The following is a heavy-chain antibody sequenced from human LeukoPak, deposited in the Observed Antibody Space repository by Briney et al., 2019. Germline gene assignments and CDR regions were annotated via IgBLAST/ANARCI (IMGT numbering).Heavy chain of an antibody. V-gene: IGHV4-59*01. Sequence: PSETLSPTCTVSSGSISSYYWSWIRQPPGKGLEWIGYIYYSGSTNYNPSLKSRVTISVDTSKNQFSLKLSSVTAADTAVYYCARDPSNYYDSSGYSLNAFDIWGQGTMVTVSS. J-gene: IGHJ3*02. CDR2: IYYSGST. CDR3: ARDPSNYYDSSGYSLNAFDI. D-gene: IGHD3-22*01. CDR1: SGSISSYY.